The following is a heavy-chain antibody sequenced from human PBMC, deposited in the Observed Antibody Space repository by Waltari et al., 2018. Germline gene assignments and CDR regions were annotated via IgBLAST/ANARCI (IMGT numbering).Heavy chain of an antibody. CDR1: GFTVSSTY. CDR2: IYSGGST. CDR3: AREKRRPGIAAAPEGWD. D-gene: IGHD6-13*01. V-gene: IGHV3-53*01. Sequence: EVQLVESGGGLIQPGGSLRLSCSASGFTVSSTYMSWIRTAPGKGLEWVSVIYSGGSTYYADSVKGRFTISRDNSKNTLYLQMNSLRAEDTAVYYCAREKRRPGIAAAPEGWDWGQGTLVTVSS. J-gene: IGHJ4*02.